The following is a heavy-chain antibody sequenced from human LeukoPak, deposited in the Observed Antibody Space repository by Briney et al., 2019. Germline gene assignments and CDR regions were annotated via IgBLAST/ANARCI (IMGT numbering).Heavy chain of an antibody. CDR1: GGSISSSSYY. CDR3: ARPGGIVGATTFDY. V-gene: IGHV4-39*01. CDR2: IYYSGST. D-gene: IGHD1-26*01. Sequence: SETLSLTCTVSGGSISSSSYYWGWIRQPPGKGLEWIGSIYYSGSTYYNPSLKSRVTISVDTSKNQFSLKLSSVTAADTAVYYCARPGGIVGATTFDYWGQGTLVTVSS. J-gene: IGHJ4*02.